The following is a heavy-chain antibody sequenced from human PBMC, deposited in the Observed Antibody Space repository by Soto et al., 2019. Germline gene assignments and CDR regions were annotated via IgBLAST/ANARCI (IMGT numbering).Heavy chain of an antibody. CDR1: GYSFAGYW. CDR2: IDPSDSQT. V-gene: IGHV5-10-1*01. CDR3: ARSPRSSPYFDY. D-gene: IGHD6-13*01. Sequence: PGESLKISCKGSGYSFAGYWITWVRQMPGKGLEWMGRIDPSDSQTYYSPSFRGHVTISVDRSNSTAYLQWNSLKAPDTAVYYCARSPRSSPYFDYWGQGALVTVSS. J-gene: IGHJ4*02.